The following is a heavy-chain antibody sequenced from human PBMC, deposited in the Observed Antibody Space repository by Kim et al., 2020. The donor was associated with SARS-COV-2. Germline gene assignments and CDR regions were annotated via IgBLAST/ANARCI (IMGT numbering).Heavy chain of an antibody. J-gene: IGHJ4*01. CDR1: GFTFSSYW. CDR3: ASVEYTGTYYYFNY. V-gene: IGHV3-23*01. CDR2: ISSDGGTT. D-gene: IGHD1-26*01. Sequence: GGSLRLSCAASGFTFSSYWMNWVRQAPGKGLEWVSAISSDGGTTCYADSVKGRFTISRDNAKSTLYLQMNSLRAEDTAVYYYASVEYTGTYYYFNYW.